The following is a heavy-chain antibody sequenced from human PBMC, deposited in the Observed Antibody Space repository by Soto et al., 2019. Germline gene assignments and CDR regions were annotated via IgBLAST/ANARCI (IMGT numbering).Heavy chain of an antibody. V-gene: IGHV3-23*01. CDR3: AKGYYDSSGYPRSDYGMDV. J-gene: IGHJ6*02. D-gene: IGHD3-22*01. CDR2: ISGSGAST. CDR1: GFTLSSFA. Sequence: AGSLRLSFEASGFTLSSFAMSWVRQAPGKGLGWVSGISGSGASTYYADSVKGLFTISRDNSKNTLYLQMSSLRAEDTAVYYCAKGYYDSSGYPRSDYGMDVWGQGTTVAVSS.